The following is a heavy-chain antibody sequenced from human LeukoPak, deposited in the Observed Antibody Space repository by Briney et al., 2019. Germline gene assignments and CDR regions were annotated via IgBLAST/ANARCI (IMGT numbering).Heavy chain of an antibody. Sequence: GGSLRLSCAASGFTFSSYAMSWVRQAPGKGLEWVSAISGSGGSTYYADSVKGRFTISRDNSKNTLYLQMNSLRAEDTAVYYCAKVEGRITIFEEAVDMAPSFDIWGQGTMVTVSS. CDR3: AKVEGRITIFEEAVDMAPSFDI. CDR2: ISGSGGST. V-gene: IGHV3-23*01. J-gene: IGHJ3*02. D-gene: IGHD3-3*01. CDR1: GFTFSSYA.